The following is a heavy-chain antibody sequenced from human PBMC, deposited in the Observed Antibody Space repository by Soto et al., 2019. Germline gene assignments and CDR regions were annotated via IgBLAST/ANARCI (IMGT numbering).Heavy chain of an antibody. CDR2: LSYDGNDK. D-gene: IGHD4-17*01. J-gene: IGHJ4*02. CDR1: GFTMRSYG. CDR3: AKDGPYGDPPDH. Sequence: QVQLVGSGGGVVQPGRSLRLSCVVSGFTMRSYGMYWVRQAPGKGLEWVSTLSYDGNDKSYADSVKGRFTISRDESKKTLYLQMNSLRTEDTAIYYCAKDGPYGDPPDHWGQGTLVTVSS. V-gene: IGHV3-30*18.